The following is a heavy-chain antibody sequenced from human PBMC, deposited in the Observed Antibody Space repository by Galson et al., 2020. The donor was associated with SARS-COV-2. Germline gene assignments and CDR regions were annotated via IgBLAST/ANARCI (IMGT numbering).Heavy chain of an antibody. CDR1: GFTVSSNY. Sequence: QLGESLKISCAASGFTVSSNYMSWVRQAPGKGLEWVSVIYIGGGTYYADSVKGRFTISRDNSKNTLYLQMNSLRAEDTAVYYCARCADRSLDYFDYCGQGTLVTVSS. CDR2: IYIGGGT. V-gene: IGHV3-66*02. J-gene: IGHJ4*02. D-gene: IGHD3-3*01. CDR3: ARCADRSLDYFDY.